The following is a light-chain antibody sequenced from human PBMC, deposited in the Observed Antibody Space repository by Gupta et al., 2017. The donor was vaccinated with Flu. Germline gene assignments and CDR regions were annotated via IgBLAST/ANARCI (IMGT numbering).Light chain of an antibody. CDR2: DVS. CDR1: QSIGTS. V-gene: IGKV1-5*03. J-gene: IGKJ2*01. CDR3: QQTSAFPYT. Sequence: DIQMTQSPSTLSASVGDRVTITCRASQSIGTSLAWYQQKPGKAPRLLIYDVSTLHNGVPSTCSGSGFRTEFTLTISSLQPDDFATYYCQQTSAFPYTLGQGTKLEIK.